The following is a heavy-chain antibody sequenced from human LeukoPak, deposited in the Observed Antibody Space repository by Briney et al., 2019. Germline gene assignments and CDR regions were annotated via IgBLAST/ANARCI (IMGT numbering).Heavy chain of an antibody. D-gene: IGHD1-26*01. CDR2: IYYSGST. CDR1: GGSISSSSYY. CDR3: ARGLVGASKHFDY. J-gene: IGHJ4*02. V-gene: IGHV4-39*01. Sequence: PSETLSLTCTVSGGSISSSSYYWGWIRQPPGKGLEWIGSIYYSGSTYYNPSLKSQVTISVDTSKNQFSLKLSSVTAADTAVYYCARGLVGASKHFDYWGQGTLVTVSS.